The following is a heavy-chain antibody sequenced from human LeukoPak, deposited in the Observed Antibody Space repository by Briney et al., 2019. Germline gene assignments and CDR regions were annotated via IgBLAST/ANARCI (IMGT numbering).Heavy chain of an antibody. J-gene: IGHJ4*02. V-gene: IGHV3-23*01. D-gene: IGHD2-21*01. CDR1: GFTFSSYA. Sequence: PGGSLRLSCAASGFTFSSYAMSWVRQAPGKGLQWVSAISGSGGSTYYADSVKGRFTISRDNSKNTLYLQMNSLRAEDTAVYYCARGGSYCGGDCYSDYWGQGTLVTASS. CDR2: ISGSGGST. CDR3: ARGGSYCGGDCYSDY.